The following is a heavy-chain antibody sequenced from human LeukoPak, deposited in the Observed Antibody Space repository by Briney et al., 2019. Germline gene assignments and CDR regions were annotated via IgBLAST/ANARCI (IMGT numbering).Heavy chain of an antibody. CDR2: VFHTGNT. CDR3: ARATVTYDFWSGYPSYFDS. CDR1: GGSINSDY. D-gene: IGHD3-3*01. Sequence: SETLSLTCIVSGGSINSDYWIWIRQPQGKGPEWIGNVFHTGNTNYSPSLRSRVTISLDTSKNQFSLSLRSVTAADTAVYYCARATVTYDFWSGYPSYFDSWDQGTLVTVSS. J-gene: IGHJ4*02. V-gene: IGHV4-59*01.